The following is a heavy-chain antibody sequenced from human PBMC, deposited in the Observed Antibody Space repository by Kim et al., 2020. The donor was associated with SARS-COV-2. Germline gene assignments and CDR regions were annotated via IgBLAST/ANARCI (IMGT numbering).Heavy chain of an antibody. D-gene: IGHD3-10*01. CDR3: AGGITMVRGVLDGRLDY. V-gene: IGHV4-31*03. Sequence: SETLSLTCTVSGASISGGGYYWSWIRQPPGKGLEWIGYIYYSGTTYYNPSLKSRVTISVDTSKNQFSLRLSSVTAADTAVYYCAGGITMVRGVLDGRLDYWGQGTLVTVSS. CDR2: IYYSGTT. CDR1: GASISGGGYY. J-gene: IGHJ4*02.